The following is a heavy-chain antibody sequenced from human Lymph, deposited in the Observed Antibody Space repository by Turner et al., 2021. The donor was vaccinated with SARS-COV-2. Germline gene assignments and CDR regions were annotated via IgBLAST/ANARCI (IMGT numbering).Heavy chain of an antibody. CDR1: GFTFSTYG. Sequence: EVQLVESGGGLVKPGGSLRLSCAASGFTFSTYGMNWVRQAPGKGLEWISSVSSSSSYIYYADSVKGRFTISRDDAKNSLYLQMNSLRAEDTAVYYCARDIPTTADYCDYGGQGTLVTVSS. CDR2: VSSSSSYI. V-gene: IGHV3-21*01. J-gene: IGHJ4*02. D-gene: IGHD4-17*01. CDR3: ARDIPTTADYCDY.